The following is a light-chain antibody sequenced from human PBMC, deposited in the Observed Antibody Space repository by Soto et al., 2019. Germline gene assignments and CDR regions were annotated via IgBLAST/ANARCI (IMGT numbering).Light chain of an antibody. Sequence: QSALTQPPSVSGSPGQSVTISCTGASGDLGGHDSVSWYQQYPGKAPKLMIYDVSNRHSGVSTRFSGSKSGNTASLTISGVQAEDEADYYCCSSYRSSALDVFGGGTKLTVL. V-gene: IGLV2-14*03. CDR1: SGDLGGHDS. CDR2: DVS. J-gene: IGLJ2*01. CDR3: CSSYRSSALDV.